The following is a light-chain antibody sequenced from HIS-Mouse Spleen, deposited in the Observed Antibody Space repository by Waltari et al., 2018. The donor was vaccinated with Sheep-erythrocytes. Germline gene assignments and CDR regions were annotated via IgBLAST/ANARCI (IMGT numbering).Light chain of an antibody. Sequence: DIQMPQSPSSLSASVGDRVTITCQASQDISNYLNWYQQKPGKAPKLLIYDESNLETGVPSRFSGSGSGTDFTFTISSLQPEDIATYYCQQYDNLLTFGGGTKVEIK. V-gene: IGKV1-33*01. CDR1: QDISNY. J-gene: IGKJ4*01. CDR2: DES. CDR3: QQYDNLLT.